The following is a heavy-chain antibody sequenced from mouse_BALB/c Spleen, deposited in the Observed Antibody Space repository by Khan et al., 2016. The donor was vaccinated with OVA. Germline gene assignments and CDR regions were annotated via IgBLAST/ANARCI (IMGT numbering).Heavy chain of an antibody. V-gene: IGHV1-76*01. J-gene: IGHJ2*01. CDR2: IYPGTDNT. CDR1: GYIFTSYW. D-gene: IGHD3-2*02. Sequence: QVQLKESGAELVRPGASVKLSCKTSGYIFTSYWIYWVKQRFGQGLEWIARIYPGTDNTYYNEKLKDKATLTADKSSSTAYMQLSSLKSEDSAVYFCAREEALYYFDYWGQGTTLTVSS. CDR3: AREEALYYFDY.